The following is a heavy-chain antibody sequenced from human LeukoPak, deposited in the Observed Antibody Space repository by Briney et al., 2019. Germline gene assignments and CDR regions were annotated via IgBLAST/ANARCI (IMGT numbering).Heavy chain of an antibody. CDR2: INAGNGNT. CDR1: GYTFTSYA. V-gene: IGHV1-3*01. CDR3: ARGGCSGGSCYSGRYYFDY. J-gene: IGHJ4*02. D-gene: IGHD2-15*01. Sequence: ASVKVSCKASGYTFTSYAMHWVRQAPGQRLEWMGWINAGNGNTKYSQKSQGRVTITRDTSASTAYMELSSLRSEDTAVYYCARGGCSGGSCYSGRYYFDYWGQGTLVTVSS.